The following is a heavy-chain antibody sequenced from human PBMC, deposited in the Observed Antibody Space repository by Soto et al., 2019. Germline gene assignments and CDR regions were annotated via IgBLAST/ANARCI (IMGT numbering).Heavy chain of an antibody. D-gene: IGHD6-19*01. V-gene: IGHV1-3*01. CDR1: GYTFTSYA. CDR2: INAGNGNT. Sequence: SSVKVSCKASGYTFTSYAMHWVRQAPGQRLEWMGWINAGNGNTKYSQKFQGRVTITRDTSASTAYMELSSLRSEDTAVYYCARDLGIAVAGIRSNYFEYRGQGTLVTVSS. J-gene: IGHJ4*02. CDR3: ARDLGIAVAGIRSNYFEY.